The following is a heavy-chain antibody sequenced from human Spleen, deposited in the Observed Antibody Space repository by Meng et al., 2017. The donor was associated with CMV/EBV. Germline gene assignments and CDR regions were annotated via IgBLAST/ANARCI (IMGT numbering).Heavy chain of an antibody. V-gene: IGHV4-34*01. CDR3: ARGLAYYDSSGYYPQFGY. D-gene: IGHD3-22*01. CDR2: IYYSGST. CDR1: GGSFNGYY. Sequence: GSLRLSCAVYGGSFNGYYWSWIRQSPGKGLEWIGSIYYSGSTYYNPSLKSRVTISLDTSKNQFSLKLSSVTAADTAVYYCARGLAYYDSSGYYPQFGYWGQGTLVTVSS. J-gene: IGHJ4*02.